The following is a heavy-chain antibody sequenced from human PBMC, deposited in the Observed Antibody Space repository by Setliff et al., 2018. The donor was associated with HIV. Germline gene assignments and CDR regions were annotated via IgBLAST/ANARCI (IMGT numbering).Heavy chain of an antibody. Sequence: ASETLSLTCTVSGDSINNYYWSWIRQPPGKGLEWIGYVYSTGSTNSKSSLKSRVTISVDTSKNQFSLKLSSVTAADTVVYYCARVATGPESFDIWGQGTMVTVSS. CDR3: ARVATGPESFDI. J-gene: IGHJ3*02. V-gene: IGHV4-59*01. CDR1: GDSINNYY. D-gene: IGHD3-9*01. CDR2: VYSTGST.